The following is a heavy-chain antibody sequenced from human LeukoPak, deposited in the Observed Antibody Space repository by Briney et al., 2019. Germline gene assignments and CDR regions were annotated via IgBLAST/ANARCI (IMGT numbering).Heavy chain of an antibody. D-gene: IGHD2-15*01. Sequence: PGGSLKLSCAASGFTFSSYWMHWVRQAPGKRLVWVSRINSDGSSTSYADSVKGRFTISRDNAKNTLYLQMNSLRAEDTAVYYCARVVAGTFDYWGQGTLVTVSS. J-gene: IGHJ4*02. V-gene: IGHV3-74*01. CDR2: INSDGSST. CDR3: ARVVAGTFDY. CDR1: GFTFSSYW.